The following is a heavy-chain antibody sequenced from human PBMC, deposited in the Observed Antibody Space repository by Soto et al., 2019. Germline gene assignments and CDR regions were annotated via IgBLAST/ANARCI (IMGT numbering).Heavy chain of an antibody. V-gene: IGHV3-48*01. Sequence: GGSLRLSCAASGFTFITYSMNWALQVPGKGLEWLSYIGTGSSTIYYADSVKGRFTISRDNAKNSLYLQMNSLRAEDTAVYYCARGRSTSHFYFYYMYFWGKGTTVTVSS. J-gene: IGHJ6*03. CDR2: IGTGSSTI. D-gene: IGHD2-2*01. CDR3: ARGRSTSHFYFYYMYF. CDR1: GFTFITYS.